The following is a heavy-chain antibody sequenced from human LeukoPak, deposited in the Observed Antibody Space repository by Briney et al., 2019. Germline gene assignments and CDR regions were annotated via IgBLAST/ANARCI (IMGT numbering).Heavy chain of an antibody. D-gene: IGHD3-22*01. Sequence: GASVKVSCKTSGYTFTSYGISWVRQAPGQGLEWMGWIGTYKGNTNYAQMFQGRVTMTADTSTSTAYMELKNLRSDGTAVYYCARTPGMVVVKTFYCMDVWGQGTTVTVSS. CDR2: IGTYKGNT. CDR1: GYTFTSYG. CDR3: ARTPGMVVVKTFYCMDV. J-gene: IGHJ6*02. V-gene: IGHV1-18*01.